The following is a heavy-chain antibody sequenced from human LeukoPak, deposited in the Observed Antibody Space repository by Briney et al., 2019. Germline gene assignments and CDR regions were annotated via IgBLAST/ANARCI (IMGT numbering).Heavy chain of an antibody. CDR3: ARYGYDSGGYYYGFDY. V-gene: IGHV3-66*01. CDR2: IYSGGST. CDR1: GFTVSNNY. Sequence: GGSLRLSCAASGFTVSNNYMRWVRQAPGKGMEWVSVIYSGGSTSYADSVKGRFTISRDNSKNTLYLQMNSLRDEDTAMYYCARYGYDSGGYYYGFDYWGQGTLVTVSS. D-gene: IGHD3-22*01. J-gene: IGHJ4*02.